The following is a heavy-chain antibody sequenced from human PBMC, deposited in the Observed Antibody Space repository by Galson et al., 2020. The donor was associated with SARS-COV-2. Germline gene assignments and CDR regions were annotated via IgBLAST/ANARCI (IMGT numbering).Heavy chain of an antibody. CDR3: ARGISSDL. CDR1: GFTFSSYS. V-gene: IGHV3-21*01. CDR2: ISSSSSYI. D-gene: IGHD2-15*01. J-gene: IGHJ5*02. Sequence: KIGESLKISCAASGFTFSSYSMNWVRQAPGKGLEWVSSISSSSSYIYYADSVKGRFTISRDNAKNSLYLQMNSLRAEDTAVYYCARGISSDLWGQGTLVTVSS.